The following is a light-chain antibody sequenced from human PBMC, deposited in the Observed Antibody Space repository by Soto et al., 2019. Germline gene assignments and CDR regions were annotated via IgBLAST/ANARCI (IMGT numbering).Light chain of an antibody. J-gene: IGKJ1*01. V-gene: IGKV3-15*01. CDR2: GAS. CDR3: QQYNKWPPWT. CDR1: QSVSIN. Sequence: EIVMTQSPATLSVSPGERATLSCRASQSVSINLAWYQHKSGQAPRLLIYGASTRATGIPARFSGSGSGTEFTLTISSLQSEDFAVYYCQQYNKWPPWTFGQGTKVEI.